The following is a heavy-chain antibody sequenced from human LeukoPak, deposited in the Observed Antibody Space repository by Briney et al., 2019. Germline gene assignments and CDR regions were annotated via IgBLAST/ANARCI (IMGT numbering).Heavy chain of an antibody. Sequence: GGSLRLSCAASGFTFSSYSMNWVRQAPGKGLEWVSSISSSSSYIYYADSVKGRFTISRDNSKNTLYLQMNSLRAEDTAVYYCAKDDLYYGSGSPDYWGQGTLVTVSS. CDR2: ISSSSSYI. D-gene: IGHD3-10*01. CDR1: GFTFSSYS. V-gene: IGHV3-21*01. CDR3: AKDDLYYGSGSPDY. J-gene: IGHJ4*02.